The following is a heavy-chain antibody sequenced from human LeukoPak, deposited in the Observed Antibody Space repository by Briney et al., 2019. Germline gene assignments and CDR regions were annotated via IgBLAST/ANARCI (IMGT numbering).Heavy chain of an antibody. CDR3: ARALRDQMGHIDY. CDR2: IYYSGST. CDR1: GGSISSGDYY. Sequence: PSETLSPTCTVSGGSISSGDYYWSWIRHPPGKGLEWIGYIYYSGSTYYNPPLKSRVTISVDTSKNQFSLKLSSATAADTAVYYCARALRDQMGHIDYWGQGTLVTVSS. J-gene: IGHJ4*02. V-gene: IGHV4-30-4*01. D-gene: IGHD5-24*01.